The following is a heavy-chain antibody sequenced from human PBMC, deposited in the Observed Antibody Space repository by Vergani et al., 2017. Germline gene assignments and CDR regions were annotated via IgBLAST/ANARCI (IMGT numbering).Heavy chain of an antibody. CDR1: GFTFSSYS. CDR2: ISSSSSYI. J-gene: IGHJ4*02. CDR3: ARDPAPPCGGDCYSYLDY. Sequence: EVQLVESGGGLVKPGGSLILSCAASGFTFSSYSMNWVRQAPGKGLEWVSSISSSSSYIYYADSVKGRFTISRDNAKNSLYLQMNSLRAEDTAVYYCARDPAPPCGGDCYSYLDYWGQGTLVTVSS. V-gene: IGHV3-21*01. D-gene: IGHD2-21*02.